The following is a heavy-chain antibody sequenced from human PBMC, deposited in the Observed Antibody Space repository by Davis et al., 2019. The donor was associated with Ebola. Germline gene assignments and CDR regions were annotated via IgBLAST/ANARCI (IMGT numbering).Heavy chain of an antibody. V-gene: IGHV4-59*01. CDR3: ARHGQRRYGEHLIYFDY. Sequence: SETLSLTRTVSGGSISNYYWSWIRQLPGKGMEWIGYIYYSGYTNYNPSIESRVTISVDTSKNQFSLNLRSVTAADTAVYYCARHGQRRYGEHLIYFDYWGQGTLVTVSS. D-gene: IGHD4-17*01. CDR2: IYYSGYT. J-gene: IGHJ4*02. CDR1: GGSISNYY.